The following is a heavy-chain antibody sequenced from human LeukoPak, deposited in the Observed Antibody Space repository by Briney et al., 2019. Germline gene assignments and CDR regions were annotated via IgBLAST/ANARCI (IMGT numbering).Heavy chain of an antibody. CDR2: ISGSGGST. CDR3: ARSVSVTTVYYYYYYYMDV. V-gene: IGHV3-23*01. J-gene: IGHJ6*03. Sequence: GGSLRLSCAASGFTFSSYAMSWVRQAPGKGLEWVSAISGSGGSTYYADSVKGRFTISRDNSKNTLYLQMNSLRAEDTAVYYCARSVSVTTVYYYYYYYMDVWGKGTTVTISS. CDR1: GFTFSSYA. D-gene: IGHD4-17*01.